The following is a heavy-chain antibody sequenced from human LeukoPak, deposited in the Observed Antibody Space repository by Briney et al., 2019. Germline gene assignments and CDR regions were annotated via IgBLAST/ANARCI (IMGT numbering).Heavy chain of an antibody. CDR2: IYHSGST. CDR3: ASLGRGGYCSGGSCSDFDY. CDR1: GGSISSSNW. V-gene: IGHV4-4*02. J-gene: IGHJ4*02. Sequence: SETLSLTCAVSGGSISSSNWWSWVRQPPGKGLEWIGEIYHSGSTNYNPSLKSRVTISVDKSKNQFSLKLSSVTAADTAVYYCASLGRGGYCSGGSCSDFDYWGQGTLVTVSS. D-gene: IGHD2-15*01.